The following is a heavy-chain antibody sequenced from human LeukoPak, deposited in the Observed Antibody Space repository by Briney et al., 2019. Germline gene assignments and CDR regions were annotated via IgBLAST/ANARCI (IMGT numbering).Heavy chain of an antibody. Sequence: GGSLRLSCAASGFTFSSYAMSWVRQAPGKGLEWVSAISGSGGSTYYADSVKGRFTISGDNSKNTLYLQMNSLRAEDTAVYYCAKTVAPAAILGYFDYWGQGTLVTVSS. CDR3: AKTVAPAAILGYFDY. CDR2: ISGSGGST. CDR1: GFTFSSYA. V-gene: IGHV3-23*01. D-gene: IGHD2-2*02. J-gene: IGHJ4*02.